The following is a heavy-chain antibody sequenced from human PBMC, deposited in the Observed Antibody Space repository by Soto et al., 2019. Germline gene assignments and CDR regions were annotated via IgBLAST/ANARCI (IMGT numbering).Heavy chain of an antibody. D-gene: IGHD3-10*01. V-gene: IGHV4-30-4*01. Sequence: QVQLQESGPGLVKPSQTLSLTCTVSGGSISSGDYYWSWIRQPPGKGLEWIGYIYYSGSTYYNPSLKRRVTISVDTSKNQFSLKLSSVTAADTAVYYCARVPEITMVRGGAFDYWGQGTLVTVSS. CDR2: IYYSGST. CDR3: ARVPEITMVRGGAFDY. CDR1: GGSISSGDYY. J-gene: IGHJ4*02.